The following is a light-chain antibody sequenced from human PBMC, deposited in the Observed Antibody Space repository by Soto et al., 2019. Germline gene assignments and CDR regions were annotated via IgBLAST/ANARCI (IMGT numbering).Light chain of an antibody. CDR1: QAISNL. J-gene: IGKJ1*01. Sequence: DLEMTQSPNSVSASVGDRVTVTCRASQAISNLLAWYRQKPGKAPELLVYGASTLQSGVPPRFSGSGSGTEFTLTISSFPPEDFGIYFCQQAERFPWTFGQGTRVEIK. CDR3: QQAERFPWT. V-gene: IGKV1-12*01. CDR2: GAS.